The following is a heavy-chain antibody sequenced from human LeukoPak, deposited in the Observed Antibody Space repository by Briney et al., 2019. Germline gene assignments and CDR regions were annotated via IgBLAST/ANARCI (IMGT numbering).Heavy chain of an antibody. D-gene: IGHD5-24*01. Sequence: GASVKVSCKASGYTFTSYFIHWVRQAPGQGLEWMGIINPNGGSTTYAQRFQDRVTITRDTSTSTVYMELSSPRSEDTAVYYCARGFRHGRGDYWGQGTLVTVSS. CDR1: GYTFTSYF. CDR2: INPNGGST. V-gene: IGHV1-46*01. CDR3: ARGFRHGRGDY. J-gene: IGHJ4*02.